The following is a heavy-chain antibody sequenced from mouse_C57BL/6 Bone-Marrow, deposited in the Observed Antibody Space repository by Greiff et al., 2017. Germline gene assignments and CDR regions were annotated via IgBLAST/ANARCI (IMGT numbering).Heavy chain of an antibody. CDR2: IYTRSGNT. J-gene: IGHJ2*01. CDR3: YYYGSSYVFDY. D-gene: IGHD1-1*01. Sequence: QVQLKQSGAELARPGASVKLSCKASGYTFTSYGISWVKQRTGQGLEWIGEIYTRSGNTYYNAKFKGKATLTADKSSSTAYMELRSLTSDDSAVYYCYYYGSSYVFDYWGQGTTLTVSS. V-gene: IGHV1-81*01. CDR1: GYTFTSYG.